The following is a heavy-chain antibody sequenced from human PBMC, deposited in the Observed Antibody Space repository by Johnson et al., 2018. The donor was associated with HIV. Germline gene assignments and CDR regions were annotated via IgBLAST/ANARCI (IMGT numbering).Heavy chain of an antibody. CDR1: GFTFSSYA. CDR2: ISFDGSKK. Sequence: QVQLVESGGGVVQPGRSLRLSCAASGFTFSSYAMHWVRQAPGKGLEWVAVISFDGSKKYHADSVKGRFTISRDTSKNTLYLQMNSLRAGDTAVYYCARGGSRTTIFGVDINLGGFDIWGQGTRVTVSS. D-gene: IGHD3-3*01. CDR3: ARGGSRTTIFGVDINLGGFDI. V-gene: IGHV3-30*14. J-gene: IGHJ3*02.